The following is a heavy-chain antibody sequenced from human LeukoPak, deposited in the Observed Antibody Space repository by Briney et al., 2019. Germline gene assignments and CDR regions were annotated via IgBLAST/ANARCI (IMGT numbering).Heavy chain of an antibody. V-gene: IGHV1-24*01. J-gene: IGHJ3*02. D-gene: IGHD6-19*01. CDR2: FDPEDGET. CDR1: GYTLTELS. Sequence: ASVKVSCKVSGYTLTELSMHWVRQAPGKGLEWMGGFDPEDGETIYAQKFQGRVTMTEDTSTDTAYMELNSLRSEDTAVYYCATPSGWSDAFDIWGQGTMVTVSS. CDR3: ATPSGWSDAFDI.